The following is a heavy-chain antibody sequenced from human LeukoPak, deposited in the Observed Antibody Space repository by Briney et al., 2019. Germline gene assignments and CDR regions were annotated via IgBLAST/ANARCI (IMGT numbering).Heavy chain of an antibody. J-gene: IGHJ4*02. Sequence: GGSLRLSCSASGFTFSTYFMHWVRQAPGKGLECVSGITGSGGSTYYADSVKGRFTISRDNSKNTLYLQMSSLRAEDTDVYYCVRDQRGGSSGYYDSWGQGTLVTVSS. V-gene: IGHV3-64D*06. CDR3: VRDQRGGSSGYYDS. D-gene: IGHD3-22*01. CDR2: ITGSGGST. CDR1: GFTFSTYF.